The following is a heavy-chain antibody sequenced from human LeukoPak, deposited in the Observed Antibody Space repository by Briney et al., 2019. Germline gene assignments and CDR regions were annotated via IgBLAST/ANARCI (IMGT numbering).Heavy chain of an antibody. CDR3: ARGQGTVTTH. V-gene: IGHV4-34*01. CDR2: INHSGSA. J-gene: IGHJ4*02. D-gene: IGHD4-11*01. Sequence: SSETLSLTCAVSGGSFSGYYWTWIRQPPGKGLEWIGEINHSGSANYNPSLMSRVTISLDTSKNHFSPNLSSVTAADTAVYYCARGQGTVTTHWGQGTLVTVSS. CDR1: GGSFSGYY.